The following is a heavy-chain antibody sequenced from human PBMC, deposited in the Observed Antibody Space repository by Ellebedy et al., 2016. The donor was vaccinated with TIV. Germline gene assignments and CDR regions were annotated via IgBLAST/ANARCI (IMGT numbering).Heavy chain of an antibody. V-gene: IGHV3-15*01. Sequence: GESLKISXAASGFTFSNAWMSWVRQAPGKGLEWVGRIKSKTDGGTTDYAAPVKGRFTISRDDSKNTLYLQMNSLKTEDTAVYYCTTGITMIVVVIADVWGQGTTVTVSS. CDR1: GFTFSNAW. CDR3: TTGITMIVVVIADV. D-gene: IGHD3-22*01. J-gene: IGHJ6*02. CDR2: IKSKTDGGTT.